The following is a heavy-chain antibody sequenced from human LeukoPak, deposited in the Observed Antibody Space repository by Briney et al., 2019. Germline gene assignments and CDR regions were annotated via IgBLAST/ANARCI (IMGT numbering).Heavy chain of an antibody. CDR2: ISCSGSTI. J-gene: IGHJ4*02. CDR3: ARGAYSGSYYGY. V-gene: IGHV3-48*03. CDR1: GFTFRSYE. Sequence: PGGSLRLSCAASGFTFRSYEMNWVRQAPGKGLEWVSYISCSGSTIYDADAVKGRFTISRDNAKNSLYLQMNSLRAEDTAVYYCARGAYSGSYYGYWGQGTLVTVSA. D-gene: IGHD1-26*01.